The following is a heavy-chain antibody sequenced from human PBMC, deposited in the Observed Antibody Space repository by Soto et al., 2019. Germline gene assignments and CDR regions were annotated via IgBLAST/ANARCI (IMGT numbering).Heavy chain of an antibody. CDR3: AREWSAAGHFYGMDV. CDR2: MNTNSDDT. V-gene: IGHV1-8*01. CDR1: GYTFTSYD. D-gene: IGHD6-13*01. J-gene: IGHJ6*02. Sequence: ASVKVSCKTSGYTFTSYDINWVRQAPGQGLEWVGWMNTNSDDTRSAQKFRGRLTLTRDKSMRAVYMKLSNLRPDDSAVYYCAREWSAAGHFYGMDVWGQGTMVTVSS.